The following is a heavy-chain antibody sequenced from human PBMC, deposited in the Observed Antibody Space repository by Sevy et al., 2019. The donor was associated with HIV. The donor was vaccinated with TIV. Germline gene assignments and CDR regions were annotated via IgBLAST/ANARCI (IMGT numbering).Heavy chain of an antibody. Sequence: ASVKVSCKASGFTFTSSAVQWVRQARGQRLEWIGWIVAGSGVTDYAPEYQERVTITRDTSTATIYMELSSLRSEDTAVYFCAAEDMTTFGGPMRVFDIWGLGTTVTVSS. J-gene: IGHJ3*02. CDR1: GFTFTSSA. D-gene: IGHD3-16*01. V-gene: IGHV1-58*01. CDR3: AAEDMTTFGGPMRVFDI. CDR2: IVAGSGVT.